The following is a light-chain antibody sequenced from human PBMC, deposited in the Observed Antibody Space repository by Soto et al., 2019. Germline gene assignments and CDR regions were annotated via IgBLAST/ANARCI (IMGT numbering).Light chain of an antibody. J-gene: IGKJ1*01. Sequence: DIQMTQSPSSLSAYVADRVTITCRASQSIDTWLVWYQQKVGKAPKLLIQKASSLESGVPARFSGSGSGTEFTLSINSLQPDDFATYYCQHYNSYSEAFGQGTKVDI. V-gene: IGKV1-5*03. CDR3: QHYNSYSEA. CDR1: QSIDTW. CDR2: KAS.